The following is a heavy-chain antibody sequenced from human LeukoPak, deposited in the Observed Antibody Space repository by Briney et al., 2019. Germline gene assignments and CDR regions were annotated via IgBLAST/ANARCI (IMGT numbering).Heavy chain of an antibody. Sequence: GGSLRLSCAASGFTVSSSYMSWVRQAPGKGLEWVSVIYSGGSTYYADSVKGRFTISRDNSRNTLYLQMNSLRAEDTAVYYCARSPLWFGENYFDYWGQGTLVTVSS. V-gene: IGHV3-53*01. CDR1: GFTVSSSY. CDR3: ARSPLWFGENYFDY. D-gene: IGHD3-10*01. CDR2: IYSGGST. J-gene: IGHJ4*02.